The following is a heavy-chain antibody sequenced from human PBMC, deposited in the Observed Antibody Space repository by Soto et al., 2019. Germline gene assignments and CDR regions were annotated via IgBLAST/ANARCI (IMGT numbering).Heavy chain of an antibody. D-gene: IGHD2-8*02. CDR3: ARDQSTGWSRWGFES. CDR1: GGSVSDDSAA. CDR2: TYYRSVWNT. Sequence: QLQQSGPGLVRPSQTLSLTCAISGGSVSDDSAAWTWIRQSPSRGLEWLGRTYYRSVWNTDYALSVKSRITINVDAARNQFSLRLSSVTPEDTAVYYCARDQSTGWSRWGFESWGQGTPVTVSS. J-gene: IGHJ4*02. V-gene: IGHV6-1*02.